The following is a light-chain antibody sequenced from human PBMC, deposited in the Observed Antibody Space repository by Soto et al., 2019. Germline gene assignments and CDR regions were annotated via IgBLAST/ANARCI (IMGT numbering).Light chain of an antibody. CDR3: SSYVGTNSYV. CDR2: EVS. V-gene: IGLV2-8*01. Sequence: QSVLTQPPSASGSPGQSVTISCTGTSSDVGGYNYVSWYQQHPGKAPKLMIYEVSKRPSGVPDRFSGSKSGNTASLTVSGLQAEDEADYYCSSYVGTNSYVFGTGTSSPS. CDR1: SSDVGGYNY. J-gene: IGLJ1*01.